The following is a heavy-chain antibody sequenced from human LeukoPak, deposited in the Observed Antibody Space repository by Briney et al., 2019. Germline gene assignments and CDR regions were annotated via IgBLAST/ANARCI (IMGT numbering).Heavy chain of an antibody. CDR1: GFTFSSYG. V-gene: IGHV3-30*02. Sequence: GGSLRLSCAASGFTFSSYGMHWVRQAPGKGLEWVAFIRYDGSNKYYADSVKGRFTISRDNSKNTLYLQMNSLRAEDTAVYYCAKVQEGYCSSTSCYNLGPSDYWGQGTLVTVSS. CDR2: IRYDGSNK. J-gene: IGHJ4*02. D-gene: IGHD2-2*02. CDR3: AKVQEGYCSSTSCYNLGPSDY.